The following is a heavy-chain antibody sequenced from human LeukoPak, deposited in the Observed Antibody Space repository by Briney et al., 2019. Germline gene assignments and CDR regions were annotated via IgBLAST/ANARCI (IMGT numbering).Heavy chain of an antibody. V-gene: IGHV3-7*01. D-gene: IGHD6-19*01. CDR3: VKDPHSSGRYYFDY. CDR1: GFTFSSYW. J-gene: IGHJ4*02. Sequence: GGSLRLSCAASGFTFSSYWMSWVRQAPGKGLEWVANIKLDGSETNYGDSVKGRFTISRDNSKNTMYVQMSTLRVEDTAVYYCVKDPHSSGRYYFDYWGQGTLVTVSS. CDR2: IKLDGSET.